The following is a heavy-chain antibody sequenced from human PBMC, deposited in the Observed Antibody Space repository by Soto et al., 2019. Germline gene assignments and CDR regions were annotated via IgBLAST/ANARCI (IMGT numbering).Heavy chain of an antibody. J-gene: IGHJ4*02. D-gene: IGHD3-9*01. V-gene: IGHV1-8*01. CDR1: GYTFTSYD. CDR3: SRDDSDWFFN. Sequence: ASVKVSCKASGYTFTSYDINWVRQATGQGLEWMGWMNPNSGDTGYAQNFQGRVTMTRNTSISTAYMELNNLESEDTAVYYCSRDDSDWFFNWGRGTLVTVSS. CDR2: MNPNSGDT.